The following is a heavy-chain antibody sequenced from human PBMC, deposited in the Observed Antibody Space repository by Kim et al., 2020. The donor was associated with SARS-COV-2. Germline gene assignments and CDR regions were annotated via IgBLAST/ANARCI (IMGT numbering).Heavy chain of an antibody. V-gene: IGHV3-7*01. CDR3: ARIEGWGSGGYDRGMDF. Sequence: GGSLRLSCAASGFTFSRYWMSWVRQAPGKGLEWVANIQQGGSETYHVDSVRGRFTISRDNAKSSVYLQMSSLRAEDTAVYYCARIEGWGSGGYDRGMDFWGQGTLVSVST. CDR1: GFTFSRYW. D-gene: IGHD3-10*01. CDR2: IQQGGSET. J-gene: IGHJ4*02.